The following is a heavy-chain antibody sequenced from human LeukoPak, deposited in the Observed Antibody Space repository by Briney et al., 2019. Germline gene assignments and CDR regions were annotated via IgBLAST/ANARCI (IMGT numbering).Heavy chain of an antibody. CDR1: GFTFSSYA. V-gene: IGHV3-23*01. CDR2: ISGSGGGK. D-gene: IGHD3-16*01. CDR3: AKDNADYPIYYFDS. Sequence: GRSLRLSCAASGFTFSSYAMNWVRQAPGKGLEWVSGISGSGGGKLYADSVKGRFTISRDKSKSTLYLQMNSLKAEDAAVYYCAKDNADYPIYYFDSWGQGALVTVSS. J-gene: IGHJ4*02.